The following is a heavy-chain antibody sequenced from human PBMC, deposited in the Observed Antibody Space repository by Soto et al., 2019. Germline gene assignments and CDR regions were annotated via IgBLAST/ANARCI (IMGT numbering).Heavy chain of an antibody. V-gene: IGHV4-59*01. D-gene: IGHD2-2*01. J-gene: IGHJ4*02. Sequence: PSETLSLTCTVSGGSISSYYWSWIRQPPGKGLEWIGYIYYSGSTNYNPSLKSRVTISVGTSKNQFSLKLSPVTAADRAVYYCARIQPGYCSSTSCFHFDYWGQGTLVTVSS. CDR1: GGSISSYY. CDR2: IYYSGST. CDR3: ARIQPGYCSSTSCFHFDY.